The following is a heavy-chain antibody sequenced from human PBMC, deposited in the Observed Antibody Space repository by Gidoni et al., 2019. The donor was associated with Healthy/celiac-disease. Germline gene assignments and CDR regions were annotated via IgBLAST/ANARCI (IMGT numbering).Heavy chain of an antibody. J-gene: IGHJ5*02. CDR1: GYPFTGYY. CDR3: ARAPHCSGGSCYSDWFDP. Sequence: QVQLVQSGAEVKKPGASVKVSCKASGYPFTGYYMHCVRQAPGQGLEWMGRINPNSGGTNYAQKFQGRVTMTRDTSISTAYMELSRLRSDDTAVYYCARAPHCSGGSCYSDWFDPWGQGTLVTVSS. V-gene: IGHV1-2*06. CDR2: INPNSGGT. D-gene: IGHD2-15*01.